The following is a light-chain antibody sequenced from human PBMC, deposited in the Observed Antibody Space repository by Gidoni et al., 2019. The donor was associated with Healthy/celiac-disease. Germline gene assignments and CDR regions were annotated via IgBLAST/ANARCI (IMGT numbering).Light chain of an antibody. V-gene: IGLV2-11*01. CDR2: DVS. Sequence: QSALTQPRSVSGSPGQSVTISCTGTSSDVGGYHYVSWYQQHPGKAPKLMIYDVSKRPSGVPDRFSGSKSGNTASLTISGLQAEDEADYYFCSYAGSYTLVFGGGTKLTVL. CDR3: CSYAGSYTLV. J-gene: IGLJ2*01. CDR1: SSDVGGYHY.